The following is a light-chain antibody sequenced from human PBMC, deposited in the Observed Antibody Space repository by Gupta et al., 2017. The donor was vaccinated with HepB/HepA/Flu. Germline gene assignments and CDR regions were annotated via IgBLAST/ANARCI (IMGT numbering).Light chain of an antibody. J-gene: IGLJ1*01. CDR3: SSYAGRNIFV. V-gene: IGLV2-8*01. CDR1: SSDIGGYDQ. Sequence: QSALTQPPSASGSLGQAVTISCTGTSSDIGGYDQVSWYQQHPGEAPKVIIYEVSKRPSGVPDRFSGSTSGNTATLTVSGLQAADEADYYCSSYAGRNIFVFGTGTKVTVV. CDR2: EVS.